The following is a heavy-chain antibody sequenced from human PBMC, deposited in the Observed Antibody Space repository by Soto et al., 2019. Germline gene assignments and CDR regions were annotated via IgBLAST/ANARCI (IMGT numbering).Heavy chain of an antibody. CDR2: IYSSGRS. CDR3: ARCSLGTDYLHYYYMDV. V-gene: IGHV4-59*01. J-gene: IGHJ6*03. D-gene: IGHD3-10*02. CDR1: GDSISSYS. Sequence: PSETLSLTCTVSGDSISSYSWSWIRQPPGKGLEWIGYIYSSGRSSYNPSLKSRVSISVATSENQFSLKLTSLTAADTAVYYCARCSLGTDYLHYYYMDVWGKGTTVTVAS.